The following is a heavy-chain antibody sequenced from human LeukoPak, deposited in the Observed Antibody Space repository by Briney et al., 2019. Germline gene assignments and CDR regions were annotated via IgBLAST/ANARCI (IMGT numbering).Heavy chain of an antibody. D-gene: IGHD4-17*01. V-gene: IGHV3-21*04. Sequence: PGGSLRLSCAASGFTFSSYSMNWVRQAPGKGLEWVSSISSSSSYIYYADSVKGRFTISRDNAKNSLYLQMNSLRAEDTALYYCARNGDYETYYYYYMDVWGKGTTVTVSS. CDR2: ISSSSSYI. J-gene: IGHJ6*03. CDR3: ARNGDYETYYYYYMDV. CDR1: GFTFSSYS.